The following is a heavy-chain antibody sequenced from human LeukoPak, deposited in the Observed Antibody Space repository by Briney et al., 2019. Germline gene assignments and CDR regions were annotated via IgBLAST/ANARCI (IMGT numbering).Heavy chain of an antibody. Sequence: SQTLSLTCTVSGGSISSGSYYWSWIRQPAGKGLEWIGRIYTSGSTNYNPSLKSRVTISVDTSKNQFSLKLSSVTAADTAVYYCAREARFIGGLGEYFQHWGQGTLVTVSS. D-gene: IGHD3-10*01. V-gene: IGHV4-61*02. CDR2: IYTSGST. CDR3: AREARFIGGLGEYFQH. J-gene: IGHJ1*01. CDR1: GGSISSGSYY.